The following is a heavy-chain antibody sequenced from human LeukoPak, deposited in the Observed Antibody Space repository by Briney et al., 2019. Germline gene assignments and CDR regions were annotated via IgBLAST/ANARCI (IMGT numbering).Heavy chain of an antibody. Sequence: ASVKVSCKASGYTFTGYYMHWVRQAPGQGLEWMGWISAYNGNTNYAQKLQGRVTMTTDTSTSTAYMELRSLRSDDTAVYYCARVGDYGGNSVNYWGQGTLVTVSS. J-gene: IGHJ4*02. CDR3: ARVGDYGGNSVNY. D-gene: IGHD4-23*01. CDR2: ISAYNGNT. CDR1: GYTFTGYY. V-gene: IGHV1-18*04.